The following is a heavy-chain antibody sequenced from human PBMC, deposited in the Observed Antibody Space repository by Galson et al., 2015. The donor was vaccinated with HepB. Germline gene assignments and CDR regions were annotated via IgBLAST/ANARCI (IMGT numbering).Heavy chain of an antibody. CDR1: GVSISSKSYY. V-gene: IGHV4-39*07. Sequence: ETLSLTCTVSGVSISSKSYYWGWIRQPPGEGLEWIANIYYSGSTYYNPSLKSRVIMSIDTSENQFSLKLTSVTAADTAVYYCVRDSSGQFFDLWGQGTLVTVSS. CDR3: VRDSSGQFFDL. J-gene: IGHJ4*02. CDR2: IYYSGST. D-gene: IGHD6-6*01.